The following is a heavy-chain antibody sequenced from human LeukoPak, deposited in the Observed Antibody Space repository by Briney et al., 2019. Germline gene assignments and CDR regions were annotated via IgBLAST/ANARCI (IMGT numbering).Heavy chain of an antibody. D-gene: IGHD6-13*01. CDR1: GFTFSSYA. V-gene: IGHV3-30-3*01. CDR2: ISYDGSNK. CDR3: ARESSAAPGHYYGMDV. J-gene: IGHJ6*02. Sequence: PGGSLRLSCAASGFTFSSYAMHWVRQAPGKGLEWVAVISYDGSNKYYADSVKGRFTISRDNSKNTLYLQMNSLRAEDTAVYYCARESSAAPGHYYGMDVWGQGTTVTVSS.